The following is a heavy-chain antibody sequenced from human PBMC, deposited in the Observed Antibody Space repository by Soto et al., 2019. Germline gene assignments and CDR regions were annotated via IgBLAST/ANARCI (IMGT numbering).Heavy chain of an antibody. CDR3: AREAGYCSSTGCSHIRGWFDP. J-gene: IGHJ5*02. D-gene: IGHD2-2*01. V-gene: IGHV4-4*07. Sequence: QVQLQESGPGLVKPSETLSLTCTVSYDSVSDDYWNWIRQPAGKGLEWIGHIHSSGTTDYNPSLKSRVTMSLDTSKNQFSLHLTSVTAADTAVYYCAREAGYCSSTGCSHIRGWFDPWGQGTRVSVSS. CDR1: YDSVSDDY. CDR2: IHSSGTT.